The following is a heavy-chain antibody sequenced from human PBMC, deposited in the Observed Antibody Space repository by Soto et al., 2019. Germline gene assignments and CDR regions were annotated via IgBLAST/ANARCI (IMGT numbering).Heavy chain of an antibody. CDR2: IRGSGGPT. CDR3: VKDFRVGYDWTHD. V-gene: IGHV3-23*01. CDR1: GFIFSNFA. J-gene: IGHJ4*02. D-gene: IGHD5-12*01. Sequence: DVQLLESGGDLVQPGGSLRLSCAAAGFIFSNFAMSWVRQAPGKGLEWVSLIRGSGGPTNYANSVKGRFTVSRDNSKNILLPQMNSLRAEDTAVYYCVKDFRVGYDWTHDWGQGTRVTVSS.